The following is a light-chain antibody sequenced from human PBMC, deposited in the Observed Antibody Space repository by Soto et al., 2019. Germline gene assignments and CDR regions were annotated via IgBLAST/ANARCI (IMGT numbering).Light chain of an antibody. CDR3: QTWGAGMV. V-gene: IGLV4-69*01. J-gene: IGLJ3*02. CDR2: LNSDGSH. CDR1: SGHSDYA. Sequence: QSVLTQSPSASASLGASVKLTCTLSSGHSDYAIAWHQQQPEKGPRYLMKLNSDGSHSKGDGIPDRFSGSSSGAERYLTISSLQSEDEADYHCQTWGAGMVFSGGTQLTVL.